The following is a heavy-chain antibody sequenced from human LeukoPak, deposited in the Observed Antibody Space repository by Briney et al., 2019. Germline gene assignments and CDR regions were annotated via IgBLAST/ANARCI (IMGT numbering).Heavy chain of an antibody. D-gene: IGHD5-12*01. V-gene: IGHV3-66*01. CDR2: IYSGGST. CDR3: ASRSGYDRGPGYFDY. J-gene: IGHJ4*02. Sequence: GGSLRLSCAASGFTVSSNYMSWVRQAPGKGLEWVSVIYSGGSTYYADSVKGRFTISRDNSKNTLYLQMNSLRAEDTAVYYCASRSGYDRGPGYFDYWGQGTLVTVSS. CDR1: GFTVSSNY.